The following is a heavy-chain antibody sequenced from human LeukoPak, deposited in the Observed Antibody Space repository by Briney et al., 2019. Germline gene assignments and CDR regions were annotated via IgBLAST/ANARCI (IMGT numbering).Heavy chain of an antibody. J-gene: IGHJ5*02. V-gene: IGHV3-21*01. Sequence: GGSLRLSCAASGFTFSSYGMSWVRQTPGKGLEWVSSISSSSSYIYYADSVKGRFTISRDNAKNSLYLQMNSLRAEDTAVYYCARVGTVVVTASALYNWFDPWGQGTLVTVSS. CDR1: GFTFSSYG. D-gene: IGHD2-21*02. CDR2: ISSSSSYI. CDR3: ARVGTVVVTASALYNWFDP.